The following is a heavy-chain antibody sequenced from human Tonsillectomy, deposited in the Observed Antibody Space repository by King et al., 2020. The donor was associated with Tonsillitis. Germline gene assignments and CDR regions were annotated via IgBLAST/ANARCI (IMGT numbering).Heavy chain of an antibody. CDR3: AEDHYGDTAMVAFDY. V-gene: IGHV3-30*02. J-gene: IGHJ4*02. Sequence: VQLVESGGGVVQPGGSLRLSCAASGFTFSSYGMHWVRQAPGKGLEWVAFIRYDGSNKYYADSVKGRFTISRDNSKNTLYLQMNSLRAGDTAVYYCAEDHYGDTAMVAFDYWGQGTLVTVSS. D-gene: IGHD5-18*01. CDR2: IRYDGSNK. CDR1: GFTFSSYG.